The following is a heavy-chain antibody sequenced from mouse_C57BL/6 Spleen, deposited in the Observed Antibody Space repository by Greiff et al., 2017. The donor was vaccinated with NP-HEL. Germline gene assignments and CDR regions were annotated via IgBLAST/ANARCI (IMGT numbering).Heavy chain of an antibody. CDR3: ARVDYDRAWFAY. J-gene: IGHJ3*01. CDR1: GYTFTSYW. Sequence: VQLQQSGAELVKPGASVKMSCKASGYTFTSYWITWVKQRPGQGLEWIGDIYPGSGSTNYNEKFKSKATLTVDTSSSTAYMQLSSLTSEDSAVYYCARVDYDRAWFAYWGQGTLVTVSA. D-gene: IGHD2-4*01. V-gene: IGHV1-55*01. CDR2: IYPGSGST.